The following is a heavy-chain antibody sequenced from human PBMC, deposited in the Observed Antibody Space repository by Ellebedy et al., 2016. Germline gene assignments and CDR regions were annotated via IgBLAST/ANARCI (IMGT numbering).Heavy chain of an antibody. Sequence: SQTLSLTCAISGDSVSSNSAAWNWIRQSPSRGLEWLGRTYYKSKWYNNYAISVKSRITINPDTSKNQFSLQLNSVTPEDTAVYYCARGYCSTNCYSRMDVWGQGTTVTVSS. J-gene: IGHJ6*02. V-gene: IGHV6-1*01. CDR3: ARGYCSTNCYSRMDV. CDR1: GDSVSSNSAA. D-gene: IGHD2-2*01. CDR2: TYYKSKWYN.